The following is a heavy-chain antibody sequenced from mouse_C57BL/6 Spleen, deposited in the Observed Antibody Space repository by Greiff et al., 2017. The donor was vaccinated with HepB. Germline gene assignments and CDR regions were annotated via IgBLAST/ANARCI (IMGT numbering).Heavy chain of an antibody. V-gene: IGHV1-64*01. Sequence: QVQLQQPGAELVKPGASVKLSCKASGYTFTRYWMHWVKQRPGQGLEWIGMIHPNSGSTNYNEKFKSKATLTVDKSSSTAYMQLSSLTSEDSAVYYCARGSSYPYYAMDYWGQGTAVTVSS. CDR3: ARGSSYPYYAMDY. CDR2: IHPNSGST. D-gene: IGHD1-1*01. J-gene: IGHJ4*01. CDR1: GYTFTRYW.